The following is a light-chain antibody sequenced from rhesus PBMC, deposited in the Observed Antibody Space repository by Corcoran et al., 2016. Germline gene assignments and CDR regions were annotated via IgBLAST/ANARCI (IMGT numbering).Light chain of an antibody. CDR2: AAS. V-gene: IGKV1-33*02. Sequence: DIQMTQSPSSLSASVGDRVTITCQASQGISNWLAWYQQKPGKAPKPLIYAASTLQSGVPSRFSGSGSGTEFTLTISSLQPEDFATYYCQQHNSNPRPFGQGTKVEIK. J-gene: IGKJ1*01. CDR3: QQHNSNPRP. CDR1: QGISNW.